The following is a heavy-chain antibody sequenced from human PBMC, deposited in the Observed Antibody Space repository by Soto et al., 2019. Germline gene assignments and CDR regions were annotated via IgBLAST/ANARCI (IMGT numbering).Heavy chain of an antibody. CDR2: IYYSGST. V-gene: IGHV4-31*03. Sequence: QVQLQESGPGLVKPSQTLSLTCTVSGGSISSGGYYWSWIRQHPGKGLEWIGYIYYSGSTYYNPSLQSRVTISVDTSKNQFSLKLSSVTAADTAVYYCARTLDYSSPPDYWGQGTLVTVSS. J-gene: IGHJ4*02. D-gene: IGHD4-4*01. CDR3: ARTLDYSSPPDY. CDR1: GGSISSGGYY.